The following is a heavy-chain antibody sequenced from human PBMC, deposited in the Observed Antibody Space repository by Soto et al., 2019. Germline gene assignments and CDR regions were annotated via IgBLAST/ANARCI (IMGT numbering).Heavy chain of an antibody. CDR3: AAGGNASRNWFDP. CDR1: GGSFSGYY. V-gene: IGHV4-34*01. J-gene: IGHJ5*02. CDR2: INHSGST. D-gene: IGHD2-15*01. Sequence: SETLSLTCAVYGGSFSGYYWSWIRQPPGKGLEWIGEINHSGSTNYNPSLKSRVTISVDTSKNQFSLKLSSVTAADTAVYYCAAGGNASRNWFDPWGQGTLVTVSS.